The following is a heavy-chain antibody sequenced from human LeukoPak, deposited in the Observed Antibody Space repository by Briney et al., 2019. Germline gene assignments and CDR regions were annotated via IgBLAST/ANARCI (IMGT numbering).Heavy chain of an antibody. CDR2: VAYDGSNK. CDR1: GFTFSSYG. J-gene: IGHJ5*02. D-gene: IGHD5-12*01. V-gene: IGHV3-30*03. CDR3: AGSSGLNWFDP. Sequence: GRCLRLSCAAPGFTFSSYGMHWVRQAPGKGLEWVAVVAYDGSNKYYSDSVKGRFTISRDNSKNTLYLQMNSLRAEDTAVYYCAGSSGLNWFDPWGQGTLVTVSS.